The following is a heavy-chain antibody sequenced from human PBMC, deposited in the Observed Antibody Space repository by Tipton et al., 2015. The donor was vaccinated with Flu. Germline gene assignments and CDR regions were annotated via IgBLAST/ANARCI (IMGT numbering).Heavy chain of an antibody. V-gene: IGHV3-49*04. CDR3: ARAPLRDDHFDY. D-gene: IGHD2-21*01. CDR2: IRGKAYSGTT. Sequence: SLRLSCTGSRFTFGDYTMNWVRQAPGKGLEWVGLIRGKAYSGTTEYAASVKGRFAISRDDSKSIAYLQMNSLKTEDTAVYFCARAPLRDDHFDYWGQGTLVTVSS. J-gene: IGHJ4*02. CDR1: RFTFGDYT.